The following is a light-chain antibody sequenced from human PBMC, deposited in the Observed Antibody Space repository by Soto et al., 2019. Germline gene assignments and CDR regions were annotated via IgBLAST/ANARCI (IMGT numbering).Light chain of an antibody. CDR3: SSYTSSSTLYV. V-gene: IGLV2-14*01. CDR2: EVN. J-gene: IGLJ1*01. Sequence: QSALTQPASVSGSPRQSITISCTGASSDVGGYTYVSWYQQHPGKAPKLMIYEVNNRPSGVSNRFSGSKSGNTASLTISGLQAEDEADYYCSSYTSSSTLYVFGTGTKVTDL. CDR1: SSDVGGYTY.